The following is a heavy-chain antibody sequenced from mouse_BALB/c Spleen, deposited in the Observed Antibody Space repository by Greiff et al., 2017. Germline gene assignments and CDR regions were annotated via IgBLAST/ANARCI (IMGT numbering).Heavy chain of an antibody. Sequence: EVMLVESGGGLVKPGGSLKLSCAASGFAFSSYDMSWVRQTPEKRLEWVAYISSGGGSTYYPDTVKGRFTISRDNAKNTLYLQMSSLKSEDTAMYYCARQGYGNYLYAMDYWGQGTSVTVSS. D-gene: IGHD2-10*02. CDR1: GFAFSSYD. CDR3: ARQGYGNYLYAMDY. CDR2: ISSGGGST. V-gene: IGHV5-12-1*01. J-gene: IGHJ4*01.